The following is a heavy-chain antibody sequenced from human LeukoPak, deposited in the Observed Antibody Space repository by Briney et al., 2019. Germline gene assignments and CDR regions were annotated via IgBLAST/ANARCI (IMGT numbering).Heavy chain of an antibody. D-gene: IGHD5-18*01. J-gene: IGHJ4*02. CDR3: AGDLDTAMVVYYFDY. Sequence: PGGSLRLSCAASGFTFSSYGMHWVRQAPGKGLEWVAVIWYDGSNKYYADSVKGRFTISRDNSKNTLYLQMNSLRAEDTAVYYCAGDLDTAMVVYYFDYWGQGTLVTVSS. CDR2: IWYDGSNK. V-gene: IGHV3-33*08. CDR1: GFTFSSYG.